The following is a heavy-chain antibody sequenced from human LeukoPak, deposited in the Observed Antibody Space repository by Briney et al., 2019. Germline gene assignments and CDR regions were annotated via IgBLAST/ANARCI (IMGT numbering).Heavy chain of an antibody. Sequence: ASVKVSCKASGYTFTSYYMHWVRQAPGQGLEWMGIINPSGGSTSYAQKFQGRVTTTRDTSTSTVYMELSSLRSEDTAVYYCARVGVQLWFGEFKRYHGNAFDIWGQGTMVTVSS. V-gene: IGHV1-46*01. CDR1: GYTFTSYY. J-gene: IGHJ3*02. CDR3: ARVGVQLWFGEFKRYHGNAFDI. D-gene: IGHD3-10*01. CDR2: INPSGGST.